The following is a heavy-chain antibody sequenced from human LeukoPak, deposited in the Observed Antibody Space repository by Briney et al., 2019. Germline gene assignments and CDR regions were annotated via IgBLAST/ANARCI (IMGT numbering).Heavy chain of an antibody. Sequence: SETLSLTCAVYGGSFSGYYWSWIRQPPGKGLEWIGEINHSGGTNYNPSLKSRVTISVDTSKNQFSLKLSSVTAADTAVYYCARGSVTGYDYWGQGTLVTVSS. V-gene: IGHV4-34*01. D-gene: IGHD5/OR15-5a*01. CDR2: INHSGGT. CDR3: ARGSVTGYDY. J-gene: IGHJ4*02. CDR1: GGSFSGYY.